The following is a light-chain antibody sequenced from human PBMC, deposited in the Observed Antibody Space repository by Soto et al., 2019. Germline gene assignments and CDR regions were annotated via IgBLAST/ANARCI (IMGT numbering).Light chain of an antibody. V-gene: IGLV2-14*01. CDR1: SRDVGGYNY. CDR3: LSYAGSYNFV. CDR2: EVS. Sequence: QSALTQPASVSGSPGQSITISCTGTSRDVGGYNYVSWHQQHPGKAPKVIITEVSNRPSGVSHRFSGSKSGNTASLTISGLQADDEADYYCLSYAGSYNFVFGSGTKLTVL. J-gene: IGLJ1*01.